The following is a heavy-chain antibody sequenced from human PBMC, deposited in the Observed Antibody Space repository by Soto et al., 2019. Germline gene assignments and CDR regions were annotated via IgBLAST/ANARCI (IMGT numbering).Heavy chain of an antibody. D-gene: IGHD4-17*01. Sequence: SVKVSCKASGGTFSSYAISWVRQAPGQGLEWMGGIIPIFGTANYAQKFQGRVTITADESTSTAYMELSSLRAEDTAVYYCARDGEGDYGLLYYFDYWGQGTLVTVSS. CDR3: ARDGEGDYGLLYYFDY. CDR1: GGTFSSYA. CDR2: IIPIFGTA. J-gene: IGHJ4*02. V-gene: IGHV1-69*13.